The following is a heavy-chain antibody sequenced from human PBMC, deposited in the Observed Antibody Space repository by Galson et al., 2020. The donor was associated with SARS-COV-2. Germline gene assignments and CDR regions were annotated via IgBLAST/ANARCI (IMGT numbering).Heavy chain of an antibody. CDR2: IWYDGRNK. CDR3: ARDVGVGMTTVTTDPG. CDR1: GFTFSSYG. J-gene: IGHJ4*02. V-gene: IGHV3-33*01. D-gene: IGHD4-17*01. Sequence: GESLKIPCPASGFTFSSYGMHWVRQAPGKGLEWVAVIWYDGRNKYYADSVKGRFTISRDNSKNTLYLQMNSLRAEDTAVYYCARDVGVGMTTVTTDPGWGQGTLVTVSS.